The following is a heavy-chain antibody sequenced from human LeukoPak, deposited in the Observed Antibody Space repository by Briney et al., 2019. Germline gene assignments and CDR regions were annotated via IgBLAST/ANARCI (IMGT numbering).Heavy chain of an antibody. Sequence: GRSLRLSCAASGFTFSTYGMHWVRQAPGKGLEWVAVISYDGNNKYYAESVKGRFTISRDKSNSTLYLQMNSLRAEDTAVYYCAKDREFLPDYWGQGTLVTVFS. V-gene: IGHV3-30*18. J-gene: IGHJ4*02. CDR1: GFTFSTYG. CDR2: ISYDGNNK. D-gene: IGHD3-3*01. CDR3: AKDREFLPDY.